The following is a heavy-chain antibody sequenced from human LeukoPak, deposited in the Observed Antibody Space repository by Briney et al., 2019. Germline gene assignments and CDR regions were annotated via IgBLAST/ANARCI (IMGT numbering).Heavy chain of an antibody. CDR2: IIPILGIA. D-gene: IGHD2-15*01. CDR3: ARVAGGSFNGALDY. J-gene: IGHJ4*02. Sequence: SVKVSCKASGGTFSSYAISWVRQAPGQGLEWMGRIIPILGIASYAQKFQGRVTITADKSTSTAYMELSSLRSEDTAVYYCARVAGGSFNGALDYWGQGTLVTVSS. CDR1: GGTFSSYA. V-gene: IGHV1-69*04.